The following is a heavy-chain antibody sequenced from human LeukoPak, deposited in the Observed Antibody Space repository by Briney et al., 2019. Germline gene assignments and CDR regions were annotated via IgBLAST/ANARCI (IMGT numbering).Heavy chain of an antibody. CDR2: IKQDGSEK. Sequence: QAGGSLRPSCAASGFTFSSYWMTWVRQAPGKGLEWVANIKQDGSEKYYVDFVKGRFTISRDNAKNSLYLQMNSLRAEDTALYYCARGGTRVYSPSDYWGQGTRVTVSS. CDR3: ARGGTRVYSPSDY. D-gene: IGHD5-18*01. V-gene: IGHV3-7*01. J-gene: IGHJ4*02. CDR1: GFTFSSYW.